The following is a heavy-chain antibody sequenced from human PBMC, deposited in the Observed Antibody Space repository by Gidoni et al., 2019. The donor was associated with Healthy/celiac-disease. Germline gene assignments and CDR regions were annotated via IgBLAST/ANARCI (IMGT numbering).Heavy chain of an antibody. V-gene: IGHV4-4*02. CDR1: GGSISSSNW. CDR2: IYHSGST. Sequence: QVQLQESGPGLVKPSGTLSLTCAVSGGSISSSNWWSWVRQPPGKGLEGIGEIYHSGSTNYNPSLKSLVTISVDKSKNQFSLKLSSVTAADTAVYYCARAGGEWLEYGMDVWGQGTTVTVSS. D-gene: IGHD3-3*01. CDR3: ARAGGEWLEYGMDV. J-gene: IGHJ6*02.